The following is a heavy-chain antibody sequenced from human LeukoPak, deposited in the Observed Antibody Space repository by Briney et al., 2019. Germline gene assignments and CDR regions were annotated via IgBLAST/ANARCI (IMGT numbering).Heavy chain of an antibody. CDR2: IYYSGST. J-gene: IGHJ3*02. CDR3: AREDRSPSAFDI. Sequence: SETLSLTCTVSGGSISSGDYYWSWIRQPPGKGLEWIGYIYYSGSTYYNPSLKSRVTISVGTSKNQFSLKLSSVTAADTAVYYCAREDRSPSAFDIWGQGTMVTVSS. CDR1: GGSISSGDYY. V-gene: IGHV4-30-4*01.